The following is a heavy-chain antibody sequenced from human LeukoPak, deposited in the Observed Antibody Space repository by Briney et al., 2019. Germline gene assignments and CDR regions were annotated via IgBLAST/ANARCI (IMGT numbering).Heavy chain of an antibody. CDR3: ARGAGELNVWGSYRLGGFDY. CDR2: IYSGGST. CDR1: GFTVSRNY. D-gene: IGHD3-16*02. V-gene: IGHV3-53*01. J-gene: IGHJ4*02. Sequence: GGSLRLSCAASGFTVSRNYMTRVRQAPGKGLEWVSVIYSGGSTYYADSVKGRFTISRDNSKNTLYLQMNSLRAEDTAVYYCARGAGELNVWGSYRLGGFDYWGQGTLVTVSS.